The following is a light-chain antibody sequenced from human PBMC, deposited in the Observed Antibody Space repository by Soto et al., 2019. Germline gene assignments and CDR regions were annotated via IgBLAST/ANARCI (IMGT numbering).Light chain of an antibody. Sequence: SYELTQPPSVSVAPGKTPRITCGGNNIGSKSVHWYQQKPGQAPVLVIYYDSDRPSGIPERFSGSNSGNTATLTISRVEAGDEADYYCQVWDSSSDHSYVVFGGGTKLTVL. J-gene: IGLJ2*01. CDR1: NIGSKS. CDR3: QVWDSSSDHSYVV. V-gene: IGLV3-21*04. CDR2: YDS.